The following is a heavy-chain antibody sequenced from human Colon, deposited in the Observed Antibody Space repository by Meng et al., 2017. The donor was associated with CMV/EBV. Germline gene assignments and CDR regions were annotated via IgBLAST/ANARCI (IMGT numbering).Heavy chain of an antibody. V-gene: IGHV1-8*01. J-gene: IGHJ4*02. CDR2: RNPQSGGT. D-gene: IGHD2-21*02. CDR3: ARGRVTTEGGRS. CDR1: GYTFTTYD. Sequence: ASVKVSCKASGYTFTTYDINWVRQAPGQGLEWMGWRNPQSGGTAYAQKFQGRVTMTRDTSITTAYLELRNLTSEDTAVYFCARGRVTTEGGRSWGQGTLVTVSS.